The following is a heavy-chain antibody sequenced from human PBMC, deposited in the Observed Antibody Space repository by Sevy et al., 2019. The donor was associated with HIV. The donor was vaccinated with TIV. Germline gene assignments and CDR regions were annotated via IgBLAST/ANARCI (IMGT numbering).Heavy chain of an antibody. D-gene: IGHD3-16*01. V-gene: IGHV4-31*01. CDR2: IYYSGST. Sequence: SETLSLTCTVSGGSISSGGYYWSWIRQHPGKGLEWIGYIYYSGSTYYNPSLKSQVTISVDTSKNQFSLKLSSVTAADTAVYYCARGGDGYYSDYWGQGTLVTVSS. CDR3: ARGGDGYYSDY. J-gene: IGHJ4*02. CDR1: GGSISSGGYY.